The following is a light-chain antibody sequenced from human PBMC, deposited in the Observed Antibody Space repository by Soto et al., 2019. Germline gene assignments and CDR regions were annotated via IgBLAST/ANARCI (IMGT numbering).Light chain of an antibody. V-gene: IGKV1-5*01. CDR1: QSISTW. CDR2: DAS. CDR3: HQYNTFRT. Sequence: DIQMTQSPSTLSAAVGDRVTITCRASQSISTWLAWYQQKPGKAPKLLIYDASRLESGVTSRFSGSGSGTEFTLTITSLQPDDFATYYCHQYNTFRTFGQGTTVEIK. J-gene: IGKJ1*01.